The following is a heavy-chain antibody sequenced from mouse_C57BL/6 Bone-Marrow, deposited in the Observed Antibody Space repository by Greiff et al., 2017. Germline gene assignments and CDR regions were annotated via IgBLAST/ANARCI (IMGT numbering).Heavy chain of an antibody. V-gene: IGHV5-9-1*02. J-gene: IGHJ4*01. CDR2: ISSGGDYI. CDR3: TRDPAGISMDY. D-gene: IGHD5-2*01. Sequence: EVKLMESGEGLVKPGGSLKLSCAASGFTFSSYAMSWVRQTPEKRLEWVAYISSGGDYIYYADTVKGRFTISRDNARNTLYLQRSSLKSEDAAMYCCTRDPAGISMDYWGQGTSVTVSS. CDR1: GFTFSSYA.